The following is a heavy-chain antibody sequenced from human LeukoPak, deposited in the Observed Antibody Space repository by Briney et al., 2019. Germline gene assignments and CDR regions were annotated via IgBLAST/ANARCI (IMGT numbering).Heavy chain of an antibody. CDR3: ARHIVGFYDSSCYYDLDY. CDR1: GGSITSGSYY. V-gene: IGHV4-61*02. D-gene: IGHD3-22*01. Sequence: SETLSLTCPISGGSITSGSYYWSWIRQPGGKGLEWIGRIYTSWSTNYNRSLKSRVTTSVNTSLTHFSLKLSSVTAADTVVYYCARHIVGFYDSSCYYDLDYWGQGTLVTVSS. CDR2: IYTSWST. J-gene: IGHJ4*02.